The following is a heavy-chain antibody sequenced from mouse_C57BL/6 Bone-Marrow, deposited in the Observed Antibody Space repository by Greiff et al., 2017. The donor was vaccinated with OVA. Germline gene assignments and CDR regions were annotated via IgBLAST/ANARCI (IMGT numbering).Heavy chain of an antibody. D-gene: IGHD2-1*01. CDR3: ARGYYGNYWGYYYAMDY. Sequence: EVHLVESGGGLVKPGGSLKLSCAASGFTFSSYTMSWVRQTPEKRLEWVATISGGGGNTYYPDSVKGRFTISRDNAKNTLYLQMSSLRSEDTALYYCARGYYGNYWGYYYAMDYWGQGTSVTVSS. J-gene: IGHJ4*01. V-gene: IGHV5-9*01. CDR2: ISGGGGNT. CDR1: GFTFSSYT.